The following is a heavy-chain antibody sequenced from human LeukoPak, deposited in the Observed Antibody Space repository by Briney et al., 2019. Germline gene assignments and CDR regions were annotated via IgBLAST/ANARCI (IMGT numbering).Heavy chain of an antibody. Sequence: SETLSLTCTVSGGSISSYYWSWIRQPPGKGLEWIGYIYYSGSSNYNPSLKSRVSISVDTSKNQFSLRLNSVTAADTAVYYCARDRSAYGPYFDYWGQGTLVTVSS. CDR2: IYYSGSS. CDR1: GGSISSYY. V-gene: IGHV4-59*01. J-gene: IGHJ4*02. CDR3: ARDRSAYGPYFDY. D-gene: IGHD5-12*01.